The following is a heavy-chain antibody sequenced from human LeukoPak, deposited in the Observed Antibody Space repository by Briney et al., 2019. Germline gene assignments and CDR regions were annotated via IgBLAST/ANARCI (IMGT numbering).Heavy chain of an antibody. V-gene: IGHV3-23*01. J-gene: IGHJ4*02. CDR1: GFTFSSHA. Sequence: PGGSLRLSCAASGFTFSSHAMSWVRQAPGKGLEWVSSISTSGDSTNYADSVKGRFTISRDNAKSMVYLQMNSLRAEDTAVYYWAKNTGGTYLDYWGQGILVTVSS. D-gene: IGHD2-8*02. CDR3: AKNTGGTYLDY. CDR2: ISTSGDST.